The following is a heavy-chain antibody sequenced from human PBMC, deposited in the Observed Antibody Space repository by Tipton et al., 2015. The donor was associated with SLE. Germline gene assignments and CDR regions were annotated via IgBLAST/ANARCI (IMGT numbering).Heavy chain of an antibody. CDR2: IYLSGST. D-gene: IGHD3-22*01. Sequence: TLSLTCTVSGSSISSHYWSWIRQPPGKGLEWIGYIYLSGSTSYNPSLKSRVIITGDTSRNQFSLMLSSVTAADTAVYYCARTSYYDSTGYCFDFWGQGTLVTVSS. V-gene: IGHV4-59*11. CDR1: GSSISSHY. J-gene: IGHJ4*02. CDR3: ARTSYYDSTGYCFDF.